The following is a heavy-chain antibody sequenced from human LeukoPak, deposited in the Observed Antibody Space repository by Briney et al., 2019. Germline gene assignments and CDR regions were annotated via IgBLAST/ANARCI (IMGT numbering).Heavy chain of an antibody. CDR2: IYTSGSP. J-gene: IGHJ5*02. Sequence: SETLSLTCTVSGGSISSYYWNWIRQPAGKGLEWIGRIYTSGSPNYNPSLKSRITMSLDTSKNQFSLKLSSVSAADTALYYCARDTGSSLSANWFDPWGQGTLVTVSS. CDR3: ARDTGSSLSANWFDP. D-gene: IGHD6-13*01. CDR1: GGSISSYY. V-gene: IGHV4-4*07.